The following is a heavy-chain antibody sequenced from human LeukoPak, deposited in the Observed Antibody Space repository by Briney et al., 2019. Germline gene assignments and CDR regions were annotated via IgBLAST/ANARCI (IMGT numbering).Heavy chain of an antibody. CDR3: ARDGRPLGDYDILTGYPSVL. Sequence: SETLSLTCTVSGGSISSYYWSWVRQPPGKGLEWIGYIYYSGSTNYNPSLKSRVTISVDTSKNKFSLKLSSVTAADTAVYYCARDGRPLGDYDILTGYPSVLWGQGTLVTVSS. CDR1: GGSISSYY. J-gene: IGHJ4*02. D-gene: IGHD3-9*01. CDR2: IYYSGST. V-gene: IGHV4-59*12.